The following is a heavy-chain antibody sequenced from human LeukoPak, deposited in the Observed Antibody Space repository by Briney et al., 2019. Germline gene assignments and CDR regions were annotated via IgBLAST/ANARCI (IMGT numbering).Heavy chain of an antibody. D-gene: IGHD3-3*01. V-gene: IGHV4-34*01. J-gene: IGHJ4*02. Sequence: SETLSLTCAVYGGSFSAYYWSWIRQPPGKGLEWIGQINHSGSTNYNPSLKSRVTISVDTSKNQFSLKLSSVTAADTAVYYCARGPRCDFWSGYSPYYFDYWGQGTLVTVSS. CDR3: ARGPRCDFWSGYSPYYFDY. CDR1: GGSFSAYY. CDR2: INHSGST.